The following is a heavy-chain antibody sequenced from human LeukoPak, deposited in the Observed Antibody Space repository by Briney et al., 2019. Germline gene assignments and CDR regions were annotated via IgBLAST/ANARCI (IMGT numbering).Heavy chain of an antibody. CDR1: GGTFNNYA. Sequence: GASVKVSCKASGGTFNNYAFSWVRQAPGQGLEWMGRIIPILGIANYAQKFQGRVTITADKSTSTAYVELSSLGSEDTAVYYCARDSVLGCGGDCYTHFDYWGQGTLVTVSS. J-gene: IGHJ4*02. V-gene: IGHV1-69*04. CDR3: ARDSVLGCGGDCYTHFDY. CDR2: IIPILGIA. D-gene: IGHD2-21*02.